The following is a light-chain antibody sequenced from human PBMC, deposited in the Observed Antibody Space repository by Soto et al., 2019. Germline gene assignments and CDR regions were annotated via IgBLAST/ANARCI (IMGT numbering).Light chain of an antibody. Sequence: PGERVTLSCTASHSLSSKSLVWYQQKSGQTPRVLIYDASSRATGIPDRFSGSGSGTDFTLTISRLEPEDSAVYFCQQYDTSPTFGQGTKVEIK. CDR2: DAS. CDR1: HSLSSKS. J-gene: IGKJ1*01. V-gene: IGKV3-20*01. CDR3: QQYDTSPT.